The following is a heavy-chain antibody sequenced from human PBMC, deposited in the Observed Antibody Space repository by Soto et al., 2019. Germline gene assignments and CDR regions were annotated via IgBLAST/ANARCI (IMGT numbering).Heavy chain of an antibody. CDR1: GFTFSTCT. D-gene: IGHD3-10*01. Sequence: QVQLVESGGGVVQPGRSLRLSCAASGFTFSTCTMHWVRQAPGKGLEWVAVISYDGTNKYYADSVKGRFTISRDKSENTIYMQTNSLRTEETAVYECARVGRDYQLPGDGLAPWGPGTLVTVSS. CDR2: ISYDGTNK. J-gene: IGHJ5*02. V-gene: IGHV3-30-3*01. CDR3: ARVGRDYQLPGDGLAP.